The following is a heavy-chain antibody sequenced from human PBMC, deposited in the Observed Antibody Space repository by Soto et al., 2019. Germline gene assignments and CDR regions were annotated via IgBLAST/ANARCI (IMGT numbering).Heavy chain of an antibody. Sequence: QVQLQQWGAGLLKPSETLSLTCAVYGGYFSGNYRSWIRQHPGKGLEWIGEINHSGDTNYNPSLKSRVTISVYTSKNQFSLKLTSVAAADTAVYYCASGRGVRGSIITTYYSYGLDVWGQGTTVTVSS. CDR1: GGYFSGNY. CDR3: ASGRGVRGSIITTYYSYGLDV. V-gene: IGHV4-34*02. J-gene: IGHJ6*02. D-gene: IGHD3-10*01. CDR2: INHSGDT.